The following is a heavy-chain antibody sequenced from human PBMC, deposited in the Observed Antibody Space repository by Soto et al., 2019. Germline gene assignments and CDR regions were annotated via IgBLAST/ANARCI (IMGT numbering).Heavy chain of an antibody. J-gene: IGHJ6*02. D-gene: IGHD2-15*01. Sequence: EVQLVESGGVLVQPGGSLRLYCAASGFTFNSSWMHWVRQAPGKGLLWVSRINGDGGTTNYADSVKGRFTISRDNAMNTVYLQMNNLRVEDTAVYYCARGIRNYYGVDVWGQGTTVTVSS. CDR1: GFTFNSSW. CDR3: ARGIRNYYGVDV. CDR2: INGDGGTT. V-gene: IGHV3-74*01.